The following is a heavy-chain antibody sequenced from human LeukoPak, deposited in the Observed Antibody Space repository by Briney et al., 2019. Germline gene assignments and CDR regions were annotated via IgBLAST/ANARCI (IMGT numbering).Heavy chain of an antibody. Sequence: SETLSLTCTVSGGSISSSSYYWGWIRQPPGKGLEWIGSIYYSGSTYYNPSLKSRVTISVDTSKNQFSLKLSSVTAADTAVYYCASGYYDCSGYLYFDYWGQGTLVTVSS. CDR1: GGSISSSSYY. J-gene: IGHJ4*02. D-gene: IGHD3-22*01. V-gene: IGHV4-39*07. CDR3: ASGYYDCSGYLYFDY. CDR2: IYYSGST.